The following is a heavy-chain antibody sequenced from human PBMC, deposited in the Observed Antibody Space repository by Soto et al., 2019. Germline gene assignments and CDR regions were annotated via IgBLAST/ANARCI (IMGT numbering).Heavy chain of an antibody. V-gene: IGHV1-69*08. CDR3: ARDPARGYDSHYYYYYGMDV. D-gene: IGHD5-12*01. CDR2: IIPILGIA. J-gene: IGHJ6*02. CDR1: GGTFSSYT. Sequence: QVQLVQSGAEVKKPGSSVKVSCKASGGTFSSYTISWVRQAPGQGLEWMGMIIPILGIANYEQKLQGRVTSTADKSTSTAYMELSSLRSEDTAVYYCARDPARGYDSHYYYYYGMDVWGQGTTVTVSS.